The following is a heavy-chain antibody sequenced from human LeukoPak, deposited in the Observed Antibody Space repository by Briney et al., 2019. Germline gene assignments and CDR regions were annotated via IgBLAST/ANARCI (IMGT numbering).Heavy chain of an antibody. J-gene: IGHJ4*02. CDR3: ARGEGYFDWLPFC. D-gene: IGHD3-9*01. Sequence: GGSLRLSCAASGFIFINACMNWIRQAPGKGLEWVSYISSSGSTIYYADSVKGRFTISRDNAKNSLYLQMNSLRAEDTAVYYCARGEGYFDWLPFCWGQGTLVTVSS. CDR2: ISSSGSTI. V-gene: IGHV3-11*01. CDR1: GFIFINAC.